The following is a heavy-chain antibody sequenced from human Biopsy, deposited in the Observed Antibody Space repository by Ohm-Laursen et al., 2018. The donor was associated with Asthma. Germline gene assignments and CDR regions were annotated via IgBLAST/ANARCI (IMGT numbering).Heavy chain of an antibody. Sequence: GTLSLTCTVSGGSISSSSYYWGWIRQPPGKGLEWIGSIYYSGSTYYNPSLKSRVTISVHTSKNQFSLKLSSVTAADTAVYYCARFTASITIFGVVNNWFDPWGQGTLVTVSS. CDR3: ARFTASITIFGVVNNWFDP. V-gene: IGHV4-39*01. CDR1: GGSISSSSYY. J-gene: IGHJ5*02. CDR2: IYYSGST. D-gene: IGHD3-3*01.